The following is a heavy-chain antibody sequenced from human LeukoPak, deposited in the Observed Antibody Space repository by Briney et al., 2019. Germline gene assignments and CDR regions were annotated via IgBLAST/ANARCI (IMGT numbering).Heavy chain of an antibody. V-gene: IGHV3-21*01. J-gene: IGHJ4*02. CDR3: AREAYSSSWYDY. CDR2: ISSSSSSI. D-gene: IGHD6-13*01. CDR1: GFTFSSYS. Sequence: GGSLKLSCAASGFTFSSYSMNWVRQAPGQGLEWVSSISSSSSSIYYADTVKGRFTISRDDATNSVYLEMNSLRAEDTAVYYCAREAYSSSWYDYWGQGTLVTVSS.